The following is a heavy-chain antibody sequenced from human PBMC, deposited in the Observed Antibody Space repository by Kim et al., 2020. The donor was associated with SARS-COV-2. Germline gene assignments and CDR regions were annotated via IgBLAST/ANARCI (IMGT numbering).Heavy chain of an antibody. CDR2: IYSGGSST. D-gene: IGHD2-2*01. CDR1: GFTFSSYA. V-gene: IGHV3-23*03. J-gene: IGHJ4*02. Sequence: GGSLRLSCAASGFTFSSYAMSWVRQAPGKGLEWVSVIYSGGSSTYYADSVKGRFTISRDNSKNTLYLQMNSLRAEDTAVYYCAKGGGYICSSTSCYHQRYLFDYWGQGTLVTVSS. CDR3: AKGGGYICSSTSCYHQRYLFDY.